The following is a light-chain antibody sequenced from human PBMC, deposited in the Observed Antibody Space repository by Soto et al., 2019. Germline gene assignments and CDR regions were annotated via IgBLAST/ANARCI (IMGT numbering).Light chain of an antibody. V-gene: IGLV1-44*01. J-gene: IGLJ1*01. Sequence: QAVVTQPPSASGALGQRVTISCSGGSSNIGSNTVNWYQQPPGTAPKLLICTTDQRPSGVPDRFSGSKSGTSASLAISGLQSEDEADYYCATWDRSLTGYVFGTGTKLTVL. CDR3: ATWDRSLTGYV. CDR2: TTD. CDR1: SSNIGSNT.